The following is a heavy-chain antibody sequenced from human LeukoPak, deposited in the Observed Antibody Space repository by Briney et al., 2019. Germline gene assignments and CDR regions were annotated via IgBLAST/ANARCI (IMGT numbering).Heavy chain of an antibody. CDR3: ARGGRYSSSWFDY. D-gene: IGHD6-13*01. J-gene: IGHJ5*01. Sequence: SETLSLTRAVYGGSFSGYYWSWIRQPPGKGLEWIGEINHSGSTNYNPSLKSRVTISVDTSKNQFSLKLSSVTAADTAVYYCARGGRYSSSWFDYWGRGTLVTVSS. CDR2: INHSGST. CDR1: GGSFSGYY. V-gene: IGHV4-34*01.